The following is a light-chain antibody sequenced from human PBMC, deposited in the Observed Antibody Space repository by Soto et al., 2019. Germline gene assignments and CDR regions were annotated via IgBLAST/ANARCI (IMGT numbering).Light chain of an antibody. V-gene: IGKV1-8*01. CDR2: AAS. J-gene: IGKJ3*01. Sequence: AIRMTQSPSSLSASTGDRVTITCRASQGINSYLAWSQQKPGKAHQRLIYAASTLQSGVPSRFSGSGSGTDFTLTISCLQSADFATYYCQQYYSYPLTFGPGTKVAIK. CDR1: QGINSY. CDR3: QQYYSYPLT.